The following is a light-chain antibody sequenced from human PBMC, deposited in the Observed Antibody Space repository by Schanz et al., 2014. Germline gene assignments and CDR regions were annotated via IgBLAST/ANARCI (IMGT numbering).Light chain of an antibody. CDR2: GAS. V-gene: IGKV3-15*01. J-gene: IGKJ3*01. CDR3: QQYGSSPRT. Sequence: EIVMTQSPATLSVSPGERATLSCRASQSVNSNLAWYQQKPGLPPRLLIYGASTRATDIPARFTGSGAGTEFTLTISSLQSEDFAVYYCQQYGSSPRTFGPGTKVDIK. CDR1: QSVNSN.